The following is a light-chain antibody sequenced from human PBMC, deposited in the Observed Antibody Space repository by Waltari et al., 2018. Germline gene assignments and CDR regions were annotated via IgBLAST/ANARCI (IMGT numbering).Light chain of an antibody. CDR3: QQYGESPPLT. CDR2: DTS. V-gene: IGKV3D-20*01. J-gene: IGKJ4*01. Sequence: ELVLTQSPATLSLSPGERATLSCGASQSVSSTDLAWYQHTPGLAPRLLLYDTSRRATGIPDGFSGSASGTDFPLTISRLEPEDFAVYSCQQYGESPPLTFVGGTKVEIK. CDR1: QSVSSTD.